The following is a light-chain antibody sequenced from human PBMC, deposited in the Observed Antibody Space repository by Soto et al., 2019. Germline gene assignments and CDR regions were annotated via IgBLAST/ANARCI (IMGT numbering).Light chain of an antibody. Sequence: QSVLTRSPSASASLGASVKLTCTLSSGHSNYAIAWHQQQPEKGPRYLMKVNSGGSHIKGDGIPDRFSGSSSGAERYLFISSLQSEDEADNYCQTWGTGSAFVVFGGGTQLTVL. CDR3: QTWGTGSAFVV. J-gene: IGLJ7*01. CDR1: SGHSNYA. CDR2: VNSGGSH. V-gene: IGLV4-69*01.